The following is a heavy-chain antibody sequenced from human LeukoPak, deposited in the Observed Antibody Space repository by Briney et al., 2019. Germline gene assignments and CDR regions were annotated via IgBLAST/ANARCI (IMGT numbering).Heavy chain of an antibody. CDR1: GGSISSSSYY. J-gene: IGHJ4*02. CDR2: IYYSGNT. Sequence: PSETLSLTCTVSGGSISSSSYYWAWIRQPPGKGLEWIGSIYYSGNTYYNPSLKSRVTISVDTSKNQFSLKLSSVTAADTAVYYCARVTSGAAYYFDYWGQGTLVTVSS. V-gene: IGHV4-39*01. CDR3: ARVTSGAAYYFDY. D-gene: IGHD6-13*01.